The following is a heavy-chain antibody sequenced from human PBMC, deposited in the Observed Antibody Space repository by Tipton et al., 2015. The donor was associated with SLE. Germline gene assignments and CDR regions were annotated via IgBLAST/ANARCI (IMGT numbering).Heavy chain of an antibody. CDR3: ARVGGNSRGWFDP. Sequence: TLSLTCTVSDGSIRSTNYYWGWIRQPPGKGLEWIGSIYHNEVTYYNPSLKSRITISVDTSKNQFSLKMNSVIAADTALYYCARVGGNSRGWFDPWGQGTLVTVSS. CDR2: IYHNEVT. CDR1: DGSIRSTNYY. J-gene: IGHJ5*02. D-gene: IGHD1-26*01. V-gene: IGHV4-39*07.